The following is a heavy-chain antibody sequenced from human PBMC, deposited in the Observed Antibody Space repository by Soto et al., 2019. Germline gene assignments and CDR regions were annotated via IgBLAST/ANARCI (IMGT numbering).Heavy chain of an antibody. J-gene: IGHJ6*02. CDR3: AHRRVNYAMDV. D-gene: IGHD6-13*01. Sequence: SGPTLVNPTQTLTLTCTFSGLSVRTSEVGVGWIRQPPGKALEWLAHIYWDDDKRYSPSLKNRLTITKDTSKNQVVLTMTNMDPVDTGTDYCAHRRVNYAMDVWGQGITVTVSS. V-gene: IGHV2-5*02. CDR2: IYWDDDK. CDR1: GLSVRTSEVG.